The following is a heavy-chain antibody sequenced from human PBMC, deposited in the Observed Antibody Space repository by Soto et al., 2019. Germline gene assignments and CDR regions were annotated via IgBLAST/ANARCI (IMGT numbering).Heavy chain of an antibody. D-gene: IGHD3-10*01. J-gene: IGHJ6*02. CDR3: ARGALWFGELHNYYYYGMDV. V-gene: IGHV3-30-3*01. CDR2: ISYDGSNK. Sequence: GSLRLSCAASGFTFSSYAMHWVRQAPGKGLEWVAVISYDGSNKYYADSVKGRFTISRDNSKNTLHLQMNSLRAEDTAVYYCARGALWFGELHNYYYYGMDVWGQGTTVTVSS. CDR1: GFTFSSYA.